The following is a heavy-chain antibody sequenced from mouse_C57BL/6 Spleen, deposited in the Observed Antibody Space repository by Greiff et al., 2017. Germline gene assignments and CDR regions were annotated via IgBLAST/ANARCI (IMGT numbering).Heavy chain of an antibody. J-gene: IGHJ4*01. V-gene: IGHV1-80*01. CDR3: ARSGYDYDDGYAMDY. D-gene: IGHD2-4*01. CDR1: GYAFRSYW. Sequence: VQLQQSGAALVKPGASVKISCKASGYAFRSYWMNWVKQRPGKGLEWIGQIYPGDGDTNYNGKFKGKATLTADKSSSTAYMQLSSLTSEDSAVYFCARSGYDYDDGYAMDYWGQGTSVTVSS. CDR2: IYPGDGDT.